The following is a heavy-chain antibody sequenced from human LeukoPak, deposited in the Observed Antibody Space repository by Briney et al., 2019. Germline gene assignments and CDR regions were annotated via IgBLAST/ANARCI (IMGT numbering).Heavy chain of an antibody. J-gene: IGHJ3*02. CDR1: GYTFTGYY. V-gene: IGHV1-2*02. CDR2: INPNSGGT. D-gene: IGHD2-2*01. Sequence: VASVKVSCKASGYTFTGYYMHWVRQAPGQGLEWMGWINPNSGGTNYAQKFQGRVTMTRDTSISTAYMELSRLRSDDTAVYYCASYLGIVPAMTHDAFDIWGQGTMVTVSS. CDR3: ASYLGIVPAMTHDAFDI.